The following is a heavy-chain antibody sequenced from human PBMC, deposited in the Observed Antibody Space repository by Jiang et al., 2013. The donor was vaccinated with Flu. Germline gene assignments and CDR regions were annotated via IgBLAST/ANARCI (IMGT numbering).Heavy chain of an antibody. CDR2: ISGSGGST. V-gene: IGHV3-23*01. CDR1: GFTFSSYA. CDR3: AKDDAAAGVFDY. D-gene: IGHD6-13*01. Sequence: ASGFTFSSYAMSWVRQAPGKGLEWVSAISGSGGSTYYADSVKGRFTISRDNSKNTLYLQMNSLRAEDTAVYYCAKDDAAAGVFDYWGQGTLVTVSS. J-gene: IGHJ4*02.